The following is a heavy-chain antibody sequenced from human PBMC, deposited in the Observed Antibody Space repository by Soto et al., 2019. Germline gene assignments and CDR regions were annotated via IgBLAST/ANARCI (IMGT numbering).Heavy chain of an antibody. Sequence: PGESLKISCKGSGYSFTSYWISWVRQMPGKGLEWMGRIDPSDSYTNYSPTFQGHVNISADKSISTAYLQWSSLKASDTAKYYSASHSDLLEHCSGGSCYSYYYYGMDVWGQGTTVTVSS. D-gene: IGHD2-15*01. CDR1: GYSFTSYW. V-gene: IGHV5-10-1*01. J-gene: IGHJ6*02. CDR2: IDPSDSYT. CDR3: ASHSDLLEHCSGGSCYSYYYYGMDV.